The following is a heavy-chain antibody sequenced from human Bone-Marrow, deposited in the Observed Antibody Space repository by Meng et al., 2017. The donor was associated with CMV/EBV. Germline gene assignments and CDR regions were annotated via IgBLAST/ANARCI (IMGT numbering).Heavy chain of an antibody. Sequence: GESLKISCAASGFTFSSYSMNWVRQAPGKGLEWVSSISSSSSYIYYADSVKGRFTISRDNAKNSLYLQMNRLRAEDTAGYYCAEADVQLEKVYWGPGQRVTGAS. CDR3: AEADVQLEKVY. CDR1: GFTFSSYS. J-gene: IGHJ4*02. V-gene: IGHV3-21*01. D-gene: IGHD1-1*01. CDR2: ISSSSSYI.